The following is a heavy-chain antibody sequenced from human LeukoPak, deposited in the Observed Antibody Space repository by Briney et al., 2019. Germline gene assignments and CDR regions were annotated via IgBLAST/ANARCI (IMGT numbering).Heavy chain of an antibody. Sequence: GGSLRLSCAVSGLTFRSFWMSWVRQAPGKGLEWVANINQEGSEKYFVDSVRGRFTISRDNAKNSLHLQMNTLTAEDTAVYYCARERDGRSFDYWGQGALVTVSS. V-gene: IGHV3-7*01. CDR3: ARERDGRSFDY. CDR1: GLTFRSFW. J-gene: IGHJ4*02. D-gene: IGHD5-24*01. CDR2: INQEGSEK.